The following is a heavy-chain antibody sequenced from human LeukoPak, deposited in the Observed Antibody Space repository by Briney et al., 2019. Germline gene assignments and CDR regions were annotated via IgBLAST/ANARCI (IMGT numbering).Heavy chain of an antibody. CDR3: ATDATAMVPIYYYYGMDV. V-gene: IGHV3-23*01. D-gene: IGHD5-18*01. CDR1: GFTFSSYA. Sequence: PGGSLRLSCAASGFTFSSYAMSWVRQAPGKGLEWVSAISGSGGSTYYADSVKGRFTISRDNSKNTLYLQMNSLRAEDTAVYYCATDATAMVPIYYYYGMDVWGQGTTVTVSS. J-gene: IGHJ6*02. CDR2: ISGSGGST.